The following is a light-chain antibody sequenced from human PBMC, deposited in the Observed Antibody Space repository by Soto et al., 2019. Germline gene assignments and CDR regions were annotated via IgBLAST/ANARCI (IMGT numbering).Light chain of an antibody. Sequence: QSVLTQPASVSGSPGQSITISCTGTSSDVVGYNYVSWYQQHPGKAPKFMIYDVSNRPSGVPNRFSGSKSGNTASLTISGLQAEDEADYYCSSYTTSNTRQIVFGTGTKVTVL. CDR2: DVS. J-gene: IGLJ1*01. CDR1: SSDVVGYNY. CDR3: SSYTTSNTRQIV. V-gene: IGLV2-14*01.